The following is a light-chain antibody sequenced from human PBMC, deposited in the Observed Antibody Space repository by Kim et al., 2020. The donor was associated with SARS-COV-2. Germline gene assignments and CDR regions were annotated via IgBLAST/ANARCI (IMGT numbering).Light chain of an antibody. J-gene: IGLJ3*02. CDR1: PSSIGDNP. Sequence: GQRVTISCSGSPSSIGDNPVSWYQQLQGTAPKLLIYGDDQRHSGVPARFSGSKSGTSASLAISGLQSGDDADYFCATWDDSLNGRVFGGGTQLTVL. CDR2: GDD. CDR3: ATWDDSLNGRV. V-gene: IGLV1-44*01.